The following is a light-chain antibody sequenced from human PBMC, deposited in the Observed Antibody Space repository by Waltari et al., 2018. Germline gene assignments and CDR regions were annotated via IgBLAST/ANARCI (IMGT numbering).Light chain of an antibody. CDR3: MQSLQSPFT. V-gene: IGKV2-28*01. CDR2: LGA. Sequence: DIVMTQSPLSLPVTPGEPASISCRSGQSLLHSNGYNYLEWYLQKPGQSPQLLIYLGAYRASGVPGRFSGRGSGTDFTLKISRVESEDVGVYYCMQSLQSPFTFGPGTKVDIK. CDR1: QSLLHSNGYNY. J-gene: IGKJ3*01.